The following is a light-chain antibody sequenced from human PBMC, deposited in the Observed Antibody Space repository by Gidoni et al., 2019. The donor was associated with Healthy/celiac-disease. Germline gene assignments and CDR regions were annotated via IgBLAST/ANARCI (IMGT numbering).Light chain of an antibody. V-gene: IGLV2-14*01. CDR3: SSYTSSSTSWV. J-gene: IGLJ3*02. CDR1: SSDVGGYNY. CDR2: DVS. Sequence: ARSQPDHVSGSPGQSITISCTGTSSDVGGYNYVSWYQQHPGKAPKLMIYDVSNRPSGVSNRFSGSKSGNTASLTRSGLQAEDEADYVCSSYTSSSTSWVGGGGTKLTVL.